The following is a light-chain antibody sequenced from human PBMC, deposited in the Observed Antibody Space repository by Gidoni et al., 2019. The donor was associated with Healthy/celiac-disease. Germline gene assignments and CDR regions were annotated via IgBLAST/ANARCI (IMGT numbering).Light chain of an antibody. CDR3: QQYYSTPFT. CDR1: QSVLYSSNNKNY. Sequence: DIVMTQSPDSLAVSLGVRATINCKSSQSVLYSSNNKNYLACYQQKPGQPPKLLIYWASTRESGVPDRFSGSGSGTDFTLTISSLQAEDVAVYYCQQYYSTPFTFGPGTKVDIK. J-gene: IGKJ3*01. V-gene: IGKV4-1*01. CDR2: WAS.